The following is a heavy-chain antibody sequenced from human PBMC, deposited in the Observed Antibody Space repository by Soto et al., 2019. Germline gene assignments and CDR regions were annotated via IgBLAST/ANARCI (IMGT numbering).Heavy chain of an antibody. Sequence: PSETLSLTCAVYGASLSGYDWSWIRQPPGKGLEWIGEINQSGGTNYNPSLKSRVTISMDTSKNQFSLRLSSVTAADTAIYYCERDPYANAFDIWGRGTMVTVSS. CDR1: GASLSGYD. D-gene: IGHD2-2*01. J-gene: IGHJ3*02. CDR2: INQSGGT. CDR3: ERDPYANAFDI. V-gene: IGHV4-34*01.